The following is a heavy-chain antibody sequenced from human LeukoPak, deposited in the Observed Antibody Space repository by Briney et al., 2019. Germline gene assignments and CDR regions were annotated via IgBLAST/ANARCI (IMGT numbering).Heavy chain of an antibody. Sequence: GASVKVSCKASGYTFTSYYMHWVRQAPGQGLEGMGIINPSGGSTIYAQKFQGRVTMTRDTSTSTVYMELSSLRSEDTAVYYCATLYSSSWYGSGNYFDYWGQGTLVTVSS. CDR1: GYTFTSYY. D-gene: IGHD6-13*01. J-gene: IGHJ4*02. CDR2: INPSGGST. V-gene: IGHV1-46*01. CDR3: ATLYSSSWYGSGNYFDY.